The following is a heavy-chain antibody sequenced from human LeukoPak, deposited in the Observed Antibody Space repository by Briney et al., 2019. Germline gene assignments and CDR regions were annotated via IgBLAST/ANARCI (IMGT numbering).Heavy chain of an antibody. J-gene: IGHJ4*02. Sequence: SETLSLTCAVYGVSFSGYYWSWIRQPPGKGLEWIGEINHSGSTNYNPSLKSRVTISVDTSKNQFSLQLSSMSAPDTALYYCARGWQGYYDSSGYYLLDYWGQGTLVTVSS. CDR3: ARGWQGYYDSSGYYLLDY. D-gene: IGHD3-22*01. CDR1: GVSFSGYY. CDR2: INHSGST. V-gene: IGHV4-34*01.